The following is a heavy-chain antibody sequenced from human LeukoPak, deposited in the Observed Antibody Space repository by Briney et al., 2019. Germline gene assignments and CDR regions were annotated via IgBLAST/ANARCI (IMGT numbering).Heavy chain of an antibody. J-gene: IGHJ4*02. D-gene: IGHD2-8*02. CDR1: GFTFSNCG. V-gene: IGHV3-33*06. CDR3: AKDFYVGPVLARYFDY. Sequence: PGRSLRLSCAASGFTFSNCGMHWVRQTPDKGLEWVAVIWYDGSYKYYADSVKGRFTISRDNSKNTLYLQMNSLRAEDTAVYYCAKDFYVGPVLARYFDYWGQGTLVTVFS. CDR2: IWYDGSYK.